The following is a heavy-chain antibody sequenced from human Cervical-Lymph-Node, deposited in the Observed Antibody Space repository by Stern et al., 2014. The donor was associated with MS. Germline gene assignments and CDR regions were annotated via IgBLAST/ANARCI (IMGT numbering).Heavy chain of an antibody. D-gene: IGHD2-15*01. Sequence: EVQLVESAGGLVQPGGSLRLSCAVSGFTGSSNYIRWVRQAPGKGLESVSVIYSGGSTYYADSVKGRFTISRDNSKNTLYLQMNSLRAEDTAVYYCARDRRYCSGVNCYSGADYWGQGTLVTVSS. V-gene: IGHV3-66*02. CDR3: ARDRRYCSGVNCYSGADY. CDR1: GFTGSSNY. CDR2: IYSGGST. J-gene: IGHJ4*02.